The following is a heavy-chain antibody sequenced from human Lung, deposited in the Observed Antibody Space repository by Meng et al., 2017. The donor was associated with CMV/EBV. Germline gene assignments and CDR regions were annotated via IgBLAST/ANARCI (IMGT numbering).Heavy chain of an antibody. CDR2: INSDGSST. J-gene: IGHJ6*02. V-gene: IGHV3-74*01. CDR1: GFTFSSYW. Sequence: GESXKISCAASGFTFSSYWMHWVRQAPGKGLVWVSRINSDGSSTSYADSVKGRFTISRDNAKNTLYLQMNSLRAEDTAVYYCARDHYDFWSGYYLYYYYGMDVXGQGXTVTVSS. D-gene: IGHD3-3*01. CDR3: ARDHYDFWSGYYLYYYYGMDV.